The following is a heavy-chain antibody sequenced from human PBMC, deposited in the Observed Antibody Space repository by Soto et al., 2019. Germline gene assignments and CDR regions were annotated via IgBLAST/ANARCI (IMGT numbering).Heavy chain of an antibody. CDR1: GYTFTSYA. CDR2: INAGHGNT. D-gene: IGHD3-10*01. CDR3: ARDLPQLLWFGELTADYYYGMDV. J-gene: IGHJ6*02. Sequence: GASVKVSCKASGYTFTSYAMHWVRQAPGQRLAWMGCINAGHGNTKYSQKFQGRVTITRDTSASTAYMELSRLTSEDTAVYYCARDLPQLLWFGELTADYYYGMDVWGQGTTVTVSS. V-gene: IGHV1-3*01.